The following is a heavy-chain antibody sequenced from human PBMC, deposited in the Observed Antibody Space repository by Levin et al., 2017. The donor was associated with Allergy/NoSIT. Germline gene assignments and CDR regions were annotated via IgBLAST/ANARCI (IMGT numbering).Heavy chain of an antibody. CDR1: GFTVSSNY. CDR3: ARDLRYGDPSEDYYYGMDV. J-gene: IGHJ6*02. Sequence: GGSLRLSCAASGFTVSSNYMSWVRQAPGKGLEWVSVIYSGGSTYYADSVKGRFTISRDNSKNTLYLQMNSLRAEDTAVYYCARDLRYGDPSEDYYYGMDVWGQGTTVTVSS. D-gene: IGHD4-17*01. CDR2: IYSGGST. V-gene: IGHV3-66*01.